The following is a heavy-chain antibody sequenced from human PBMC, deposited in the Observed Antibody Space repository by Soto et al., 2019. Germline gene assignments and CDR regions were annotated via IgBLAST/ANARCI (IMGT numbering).Heavy chain of an antibody. CDR1: GFTFSSYA. Sequence: GSLRLSCAASGFTFSSYAMSWVRQAPGKGLEWVSAISGSGGSTYYADSVKGRFTVSRDNSKNTLYLQMNSLRAEDTAVYYCANLVQWLVQGYFGYWGQGTLVTVAS. V-gene: IGHV3-23*01. CDR2: ISGSGGST. D-gene: IGHD6-19*01. J-gene: IGHJ4*02. CDR3: ANLVQWLVQGYFGY.